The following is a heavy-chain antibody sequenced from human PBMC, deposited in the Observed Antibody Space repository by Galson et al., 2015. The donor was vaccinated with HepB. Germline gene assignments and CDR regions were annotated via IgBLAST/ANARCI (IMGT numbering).Heavy chain of an antibody. D-gene: IGHD3-10*01. CDR1: GFTFSGYG. V-gene: IGHV3-30*18. CDR2: ISYDGSNK. Sequence: SLRLSCAASGFTFSGYGMHWVRQSPGKGLEWVAVISYDGSNKYYADSVKGRFTISRDNSNNTLYLQMNSLRAEDTAVYYCAKGGGLLWFEDGMDVWGQGTTVTVSS. J-gene: IGHJ6*02. CDR3: AKGGGLLWFEDGMDV.